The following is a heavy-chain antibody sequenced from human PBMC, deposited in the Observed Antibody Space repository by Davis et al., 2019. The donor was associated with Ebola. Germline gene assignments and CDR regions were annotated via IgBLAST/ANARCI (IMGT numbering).Heavy chain of an antibody. CDR3: ARGLLGYCSSTSCYKSGFDP. CDR1: GGSFSGYY. Sequence: PSETLSLTCAVYGGSFSGYYWSWIRQPPGKGLEWIGEINHSGSTNYNPSLKSRVTISVDTSKNQFSLKLSSVTAADTAVYYCARGLLGYCSSTSCYKSGFDPWGQGTLVTVSS. V-gene: IGHV4-34*01. D-gene: IGHD2-2*02. CDR2: INHSGST. J-gene: IGHJ5*02.